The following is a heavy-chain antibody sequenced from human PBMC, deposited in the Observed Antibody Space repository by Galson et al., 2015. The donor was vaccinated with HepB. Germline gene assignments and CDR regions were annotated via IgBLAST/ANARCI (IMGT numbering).Heavy chain of an antibody. CDR3: ATRNYGGNSFYY. D-gene: IGHD4-23*01. Sequence: SLRLSCAASGLTFSTYAMSWVRQAPGKGLEWVSGISGSGGGTYYADSVKGRFIISRDNSRNTLYLQMSSLRAEDTAVYYCATRNYGGNSFYYWGQATLVTVSS. CDR1: GLTFSTYA. V-gene: IGHV3-23*01. CDR2: ISGSGGGT. J-gene: IGHJ4*02.